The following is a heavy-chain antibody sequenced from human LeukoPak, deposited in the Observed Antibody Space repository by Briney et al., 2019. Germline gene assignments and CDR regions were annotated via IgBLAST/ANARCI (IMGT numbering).Heavy chain of an antibody. CDR2: INPNSGGT. Sequence: ASVKVSCKASGYTFTDYYMHWVRQAPGQGLEWMGWINPNSGGTNFVQKFQGRVTMTRDTSINTAYMELSRLRSDDTAVYYCARSGPTWIQLWKNWFDPWGQGTLVTVSS. CDR1: GYTFTDYY. D-gene: IGHD5-18*01. J-gene: IGHJ5*02. V-gene: IGHV1-2*02. CDR3: ARSGPTWIQLWKNWFDP.